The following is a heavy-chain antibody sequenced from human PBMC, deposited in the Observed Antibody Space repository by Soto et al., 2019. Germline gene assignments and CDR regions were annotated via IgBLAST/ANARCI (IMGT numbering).Heavy chain of an antibody. CDR2: IYYSGIT. J-gene: IGHJ4*02. V-gene: IGHV4-39*01. CDR3: ARHGSN. Sequence: NPSETLSLTCTVSGVSISNSSYYWGWIRRPPGKGLEWIGTIYYSGITYYNPSLKSRVTISVDTSKNQFSLKLTSVTAADTAVYYCARHGSNWGQGTLVPVSS. CDR1: GVSISNSSYY.